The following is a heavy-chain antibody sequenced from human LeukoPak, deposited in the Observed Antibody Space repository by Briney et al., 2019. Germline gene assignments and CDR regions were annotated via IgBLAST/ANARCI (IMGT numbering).Heavy chain of an antibody. CDR3: ARGRPSSGYFDY. D-gene: IGHD1-26*01. J-gene: IGHJ4*02. CDR2: INAGNGNT. V-gene: IGHV1-3*03. Sequence: ASVKVSCKASGYTFTSYAMHWVRQAPGQRLEWMGWINAGNGNTKYSQEFQGRVTITRDTSASTAYMELSSLRSEDMAVYYCARGRPSSGYFDYWGQGTLVTVSS. CDR1: GYTFTSYA.